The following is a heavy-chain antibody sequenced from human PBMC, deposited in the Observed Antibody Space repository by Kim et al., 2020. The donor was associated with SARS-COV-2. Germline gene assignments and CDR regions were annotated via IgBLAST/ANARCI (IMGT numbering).Heavy chain of an antibody. Sequence: ASVKGRCTISRDNSKNQLYLQMNSRRAEDTAVDYCAKDRLGFRELYTFHYWGQGTLVTVSS. V-gene: IGHV3-30*02. D-gene: IGHD3-10*01. J-gene: IGHJ4*02. CDR3: AKDRLGFRELYTFHY.